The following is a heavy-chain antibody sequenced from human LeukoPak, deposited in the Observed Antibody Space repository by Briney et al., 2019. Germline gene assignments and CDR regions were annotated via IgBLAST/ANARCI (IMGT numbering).Heavy chain of an antibody. CDR3: ARDRDIVVVPAAMGDAFDI. CDR2: ISSSSSYI. Sequence: GGSLRLSCAASGFTFSSYSMNWVRQAPGKGLEWVSSISSSSSYIYYADSVKGRFTISRDNAKNSLYLQMNSLRAEDTAVYYCARDRDIVVVPAAMGDAFDIWGQGTMVTVPS. V-gene: IGHV3-21*01. D-gene: IGHD2-2*01. CDR1: GFTFSSYS. J-gene: IGHJ3*02.